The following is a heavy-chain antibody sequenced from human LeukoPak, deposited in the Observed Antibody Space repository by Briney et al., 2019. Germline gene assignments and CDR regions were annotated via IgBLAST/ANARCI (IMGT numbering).Heavy chain of an antibody. J-gene: IGHJ3*02. CDR3: ARWTPQYYYDSSGYYDDASDI. D-gene: IGHD3-22*01. CDR2: INPNSGGT. Sequence: GASVKVSCKASGYTFTGYYMHWVRQAPGQGLEWMGRINPNSGGTNYAQKFQGRVTMTRDTSISTAYMELSRLRSDDTAVYYCARWTPQYYYDSSGYYDDASDIWGQGTMVTVSS. CDR1: GYTFTGYY. V-gene: IGHV1-2*06.